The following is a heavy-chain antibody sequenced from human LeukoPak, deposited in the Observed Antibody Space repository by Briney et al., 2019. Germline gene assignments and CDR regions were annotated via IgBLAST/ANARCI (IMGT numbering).Heavy chain of an antibody. CDR1: GGSFSGYY. CDR3: ARQVATEGEWAFDI. J-gene: IGHJ3*02. D-gene: IGHD5-12*01. Sequence: SETLSLTCAVYGGSFSGYYWSWIRQPPGRGLEWIGEINHRGSTNYNPSLKSRVTISVDTSKNQFSLKLSSVTAADTAVYYCARQVATEGEWAFDIWGQGTMVTASS. CDR2: INHRGST. V-gene: IGHV4-34*01.